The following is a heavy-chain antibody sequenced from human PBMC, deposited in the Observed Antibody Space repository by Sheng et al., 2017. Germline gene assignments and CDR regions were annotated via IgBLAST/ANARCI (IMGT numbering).Heavy chain of an antibody. Sequence: QVQLVESGGGVVQPGRSLRLSCAASGFTFSSYGMHWVRQAPGKGLEWVAVIWYDGSNKYYADSVKGRFTISRDNSKNTLYLQMNSLRAEDTAVYYCARDIYDSSGYAYEPAFDYWGQGTLVTVSS. CDR3: ARDIYDSSGYAYEPAFDY. J-gene: IGHJ4*02. CDR2: IWYDGSNK. D-gene: IGHD3-22*01. V-gene: IGHV3-33*01. CDR1: GFTFSSYG.